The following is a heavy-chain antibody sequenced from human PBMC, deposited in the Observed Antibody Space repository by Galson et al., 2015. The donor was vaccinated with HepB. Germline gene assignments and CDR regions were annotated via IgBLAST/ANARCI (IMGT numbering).Heavy chain of an antibody. V-gene: IGHV3-53*01. CDR2: IYSGGST. CDR3: ARDRGYCSGGSCYSIYYYYGMDV. CDR1: GFTVSSNY. Sequence: SLRLSCAASGFTVSSNYMSWVRQAPGKGLEWVSVIYSGGSTYYADSVKGRFTISRDNSKNTLYLQMNSLRAEDTAVYYCARDRGYCSGGSCYSIYYYYGMDVWGQGTTVTVSS. J-gene: IGHJ6*02. D-gene: IGHD2-15*01.